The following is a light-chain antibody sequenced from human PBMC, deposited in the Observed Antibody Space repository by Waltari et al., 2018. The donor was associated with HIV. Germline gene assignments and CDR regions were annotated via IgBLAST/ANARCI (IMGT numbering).Light chain of an antibody. J-gene: IGLJ1*01. Sequence: SYELTQPPSVSVSPGKTASITCSGDKLGDKYACWYQQKPGQSPVLVIYQDSKRPSGMPVRFSGSNSWNTATLTISGTQAMNEADYYCQAWDSSTVVFGTGTKVTVL. CDR2: QDS. V-gene: IGLV3-1*01. CDR3: QAWDSSTVV. CDR1: KLGDKY.